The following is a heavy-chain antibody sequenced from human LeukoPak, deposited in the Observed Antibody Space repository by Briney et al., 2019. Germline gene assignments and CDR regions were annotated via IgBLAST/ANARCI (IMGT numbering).Heavy chain of an antibody. CDR3: ARGPTWIQLWFIT. D-gene: IGHD5-18*01. J-gene: IGHJ5*02. V-gene: IGHV3-48*02. CDR2: ISSSSSTI. CDR1: GFTFSSYS. Sequence: GGSLRLSCPASGFTFSSYSMNWVRQAPGKGLEWVSYISSSSSTIYYADSVKGRFTISRDNAKNSLYLQMNSLRDEDTAVYYCARGPTWIQLWFITWGQGTLVTVSS.